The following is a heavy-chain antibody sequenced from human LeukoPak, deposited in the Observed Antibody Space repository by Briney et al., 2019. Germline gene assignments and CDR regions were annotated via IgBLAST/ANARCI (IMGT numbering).Heavy chain of an antibody. CDR1: VGSFTGYY. J-gene: IGHJ6*04. V-gene: IGHV4-34*01. CDR3: ARGFSYYGMDV. CDR2: NDHSGGP. Sequence: SETLSLTCAVHVGSFTGYYWTWIRQPPGKGLECIGENDHSGGPNYNPSLKSRVTISLDTSKNQFSLKLRSVTAADTAVYYCARGFSYYGMDVWGKGTTVTVSS.